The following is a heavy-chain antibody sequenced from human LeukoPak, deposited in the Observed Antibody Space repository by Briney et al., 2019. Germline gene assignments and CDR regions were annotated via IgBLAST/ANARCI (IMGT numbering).Heavy chain of an antibody. V-gene: IGHV4-59*01. J-gene: IGHJ3*02. Sequence: PSETLSLTCTVSGGSIRSYFWSWIRQPPGKGLEWIGYIYYSGSTDSNPSLKSRVTISVDTSKNQFSLKLISVTAADTAVYYCARGGRMRRTLGIVVVPAAIRGAFDIWGQGTMVTVSS. CDR2: IYYSGST. CDR3: ARGGRMRRTLGIVVVPAAIRGAFDI. D-gene: IGHD2-2*02. CDR1: GGSIRSYF.